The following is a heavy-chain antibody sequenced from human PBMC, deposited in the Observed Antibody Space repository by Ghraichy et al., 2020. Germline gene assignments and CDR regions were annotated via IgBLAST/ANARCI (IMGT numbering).Heavy chain of an antibody. J-gene: IGHJ4*02. CDR3: AKDSREGVVVITWFDY. V-gene: IGHV3-23*01. CDR1: GFTFSSYA. Sequence: GGSLRLSCAASGFTFSSYAMSWVRQAPGKGLEWVSAISGSGGSTYYADSVKGRFTISRDNSKNTLYLQMNSLRAEDTTVYYCAKDSREGVVVITWFDYWGQGALVTVSS. CDR2: ISGSGGST. D-gene: IGHD3-22*01.